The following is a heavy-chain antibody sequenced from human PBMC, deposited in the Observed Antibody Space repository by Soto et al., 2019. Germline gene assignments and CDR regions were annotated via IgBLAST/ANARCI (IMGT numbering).Heavy chain of an antibody. CDR2: ISGSGGST. Sequence: EVQLLESGGGLVQPGGSLRISCAASGFTFSSYAMSWVRQAPGKGLEWVSAISGSGGSTYYADSVKGRFTISRDNSKNTLYLQMNSLRAEDTAVYYCAKDERGSSGPTGYWGQGTLVTVSS. CDR3: AKDERGSSGPTGY. D-gene: IGHD6-19*01. CDR1: GFTFSSYA. J-gene: IGHJ4*02. V-gene: IGHV3-23*01.